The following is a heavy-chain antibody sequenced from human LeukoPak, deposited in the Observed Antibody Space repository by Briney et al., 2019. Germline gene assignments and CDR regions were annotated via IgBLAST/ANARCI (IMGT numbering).Heavy chain of an antibody. D-gene: IGHD1-26*01. V-gene: IGHV3-11*04. CDR1: GFTFSDYY. CDR2: ISSSGSTI. Sequence: GGSRRLSCAASGFTFSDYYMSWIRQAPGKGLEWVSYISSSGSTIYYADSVKGRFTISRDNAKKSLYLQMNSLRAEDTAVYYCARDREWELPAFDYWGQGTLVTVSS. CDR3: ARDREWELPAFDY. J-gene: IGHJ4*02.